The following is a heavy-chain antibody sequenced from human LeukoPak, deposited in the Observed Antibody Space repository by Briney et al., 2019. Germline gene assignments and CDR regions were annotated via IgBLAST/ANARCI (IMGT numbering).Heavy chain of an antibody. V-gene: IGHV3-74*01. CDR2: INSDGSST. J-gene: IGHJ6*03. Sequence: GGSLRLSCAASGFTFSSYWMHWVRQAPGKGLVWVSRINSDGSSTSYADSVKGRFTISRDNAKNTLYLQMNSLRAEDTAVYYCARDPLRYGDPDYYYYYMDVWGQGTLVTVSS. D-gene: IGHD4-17*01. CDR3: ARDPLRYGDPDYYYYYMDV. CDR1: GFTFSSYW.